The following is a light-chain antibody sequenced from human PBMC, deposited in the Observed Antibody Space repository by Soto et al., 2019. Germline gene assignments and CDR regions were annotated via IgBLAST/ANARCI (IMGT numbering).Light chain of an antibody. CDR2: DAS. Sequence: DIQMTQSPSSLSACVGDRVTITCQASQDISNYLNWYQQKPGKAPKLLNYDASNSETGVPSRFSGSGSGTDFTFTISSLQPEDIATYYCQQYDNLPPYTFGQGTKLEIK. J-gene: IGKJ2*01. CDR3: QQYDNLPPYT. CDR1: QDISNY. V-gene: IGKV1-33*01.